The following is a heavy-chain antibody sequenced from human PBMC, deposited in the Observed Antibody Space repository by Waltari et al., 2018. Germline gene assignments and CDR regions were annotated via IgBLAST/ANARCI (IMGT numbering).Heavy chain of an antibody. J-gene: IGHJ4*02. CDR1: GYSFGNVW. D-gene: IGHD1-26*01. V-gene: IGHV3-74*01. CDR2: INDDGSTI. CDR3: TRTLVGPYPFEN. Sequence: EVHLVESVGGPVQTGGSRRLSCAASGYSFGNVWMHWRRQVPGMGLVWVSRINDDGSTISYADSVKGRFTISRDNAKNTLYLQMDSLRVEDTAVYYCTRTLVGPYPFENWGQGTLVTVSS.